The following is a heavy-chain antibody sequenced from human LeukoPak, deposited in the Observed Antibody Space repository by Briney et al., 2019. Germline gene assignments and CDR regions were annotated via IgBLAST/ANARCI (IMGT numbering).Heavy chain of an antibody. Sequence: GASVKVSCKASGYTFTSYGISWVRQAPGQGLEWMGWMNPNNGNTGYAQKFQGRVTITRNASISTAYMELSSLRSEDTAVYYCAREVYYDSSGYYNWGQGTLVTVSS. CDR2: MNPNNGNT. CDR3: AREVYYDSSGYYN. J-gene: IGHJ4*02. D-gene: IGHD3-22*01. V-gene: IGHV1-8*03. CDR1: GYTFTSYG.